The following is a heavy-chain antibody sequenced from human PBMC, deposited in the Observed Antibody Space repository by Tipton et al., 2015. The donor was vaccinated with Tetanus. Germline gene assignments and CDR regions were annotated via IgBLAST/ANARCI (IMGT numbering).Heavy chain of an antibody. CDR1: GFAFSSYS. CDR3: ARVRVGLTEPCDY. CDR2: ISPRATYR. V-gene: IGHV3-21*01. J-gene: IGHJ4*02. Sequence: SLRLSCAASGFAFSSYSMNWVRQAPGKGLEWVSSISPRATYRYYADSVKGRFTISRDDAKNSLFLQMNSLRVEDTAVYFCARVRVGLTEPCDYWGQGILVTVSS. D-gene: IGHD3-9*01.